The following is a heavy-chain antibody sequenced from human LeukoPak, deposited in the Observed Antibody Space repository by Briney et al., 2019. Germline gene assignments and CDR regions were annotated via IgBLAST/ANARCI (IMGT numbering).Heavy chain of an antibody. J-gene: IGHJ4*02. V-gene: IGHV3-13*01. CDR3: ARGGIQVSGIDEFDY. Sequence: GGSLRLSCAASGFTFIDYDMHWVRQVIGKGLEWVSAIGIRGDTHYSGSVKSRFTISRENAESSLYLQMNSLRAEATAVYYCARGGIQVSGIDEFDYWGQGTLVTVSS. CDR2: IGIRGDT. D-gene: IGHD6-19*01. CDR1: GFTFIDYD.